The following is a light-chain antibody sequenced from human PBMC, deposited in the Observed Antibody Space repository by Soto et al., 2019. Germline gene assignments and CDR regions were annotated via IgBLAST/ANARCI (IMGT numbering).Light chain of an antibody. CDR1: SSDVGSQNL. Sequence: QSVLTQPASVSGSPGQSITISCSGTSSDVGSQNLVSWYQQHPGKAPKLILHEVSERPSGISDRFSGSKSGNTASLTISGLQAEDEADYYCSSYTTSTTYVFGSGTKVTVL. V-gene: IGLV2-14*02. CDR3: SSYTTSTTYV. CDR2: EVS. J-gene: IGLJ1*01.